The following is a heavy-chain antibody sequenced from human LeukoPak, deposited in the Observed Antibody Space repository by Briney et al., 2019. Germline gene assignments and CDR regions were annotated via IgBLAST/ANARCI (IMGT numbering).Heavy chain of an antibody. V-gene: IGHV3-23*01. CDR3: AKEDTLTTVYFED. CDR2: ITDSGGST. D-gene: IGHD4-17*01. J-gene: IGHJ4*02. CDR1: GFTFSRYD. Sequence: GGSLRLTCAASGFTFSRYDMSWVRQAPGKGLEWVSAITDSGGSTYYADSVRGRFTISRDDSKNTLYLLMNSLRAEDTAVYYCAKEDTLTTVYFEDWGPWTPVSVSS.